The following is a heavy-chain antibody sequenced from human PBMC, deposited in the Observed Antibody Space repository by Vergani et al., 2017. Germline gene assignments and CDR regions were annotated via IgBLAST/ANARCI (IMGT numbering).Heavy chain of an antibody. J-gene: IGHJ6*02. V-gene: IGHV4-38-2*01. Sequence: QVQLQESGPGLVKTSETLSLTCDVSDSSIMTNPYWGWFRQSPGKGLEWIGCIHHSGDTHYNSSLKSRVSISIVSSSKFSLSLTSVTAADTAIYYCARHRGSGGFFPSSYFCGMDVWGHGTTVTVSS. CDR3: ARHRGSGGFFPSSYFCGMDV. CDR2: IHHSGDT. D-gene: IGHD3-10*01. CDR1: DSSIMTNPY.